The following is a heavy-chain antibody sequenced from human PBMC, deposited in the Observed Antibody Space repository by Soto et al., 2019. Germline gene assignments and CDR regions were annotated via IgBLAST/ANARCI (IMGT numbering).Heavy chain of an antibody. V-gene: IGHV3-23*01. CDR1: GFTFSTYA. D-gene: IGHD2-2*01. Sequence: GGSLGLSCAASGFTFSTYALSWVRQAPGKGLEWVSLISDTGTTTVYTDSVKGRFTISRDNSQNTLYLQMDSLRADDTAVYYCAKRLSPVVGSPHYFDYWGQGALVTVSS. CDR2: ISDTGTTT. CDR3: AKRLSPVVGSPHYFDY. J-gene: IGHJ4*02.